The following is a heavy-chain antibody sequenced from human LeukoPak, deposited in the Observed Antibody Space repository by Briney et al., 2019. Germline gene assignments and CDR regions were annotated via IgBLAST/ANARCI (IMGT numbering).Heavy chain of an antibody. CDR2: ISTSSSYI. V-gene: IGHV3-21*01. CDR1: GFTFSSYN. D-gene: IGHD3-10*01. CDR3: ARDSSYYAFDY. Sequence: GGSLRLSCAASGFTFSSYNMNWVRQAPGKGLEWVSSISTSSSYIYYADSVKGRFTISRDNAKNSLYLQMNSLRAEDTAVYYCARDSSYYAFDYWGQGTLVTVSS. J-gene: IGHJ4*02.